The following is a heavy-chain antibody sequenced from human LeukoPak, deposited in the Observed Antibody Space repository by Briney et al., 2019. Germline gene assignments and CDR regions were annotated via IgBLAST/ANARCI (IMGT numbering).Heavy chain of an antibody. CDR3: ARVVGSGSSNWFDP. V-gene: IGHV1-69*04. CDR2: IIPILGIA. D-gene: IGHD3-10*01. J-gene: IGHJ5*02. Sequence: GSSVKVSCKASGGTFSSYAISWVRQAPGQGLEWMGRIIPILGIANYAQKFQGRVTITADKSTSTAYMELSSLRSEDTAVYYCARVVGSGSSNWFDPWGQGTLVTVSS. CDR1: GGTFSSYA.